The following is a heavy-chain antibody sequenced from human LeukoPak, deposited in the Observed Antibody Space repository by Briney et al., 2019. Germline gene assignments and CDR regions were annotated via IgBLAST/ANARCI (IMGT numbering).Heavy chain of an antibody. CDR2: INPSGGST. CDR1: GYTFTSYY. Sequence: GASVKVSCKASGYTFTSYYMHWVRHAPGQGLEWMGIINPSGGSTSYAQKFQGRVTMTRDTSTSTVYMELSSLRSEDTAVYYCASDRNTICGVVIYWFDPSGQGTLVTVSS. CDR3: ASDRNTICGVVIYWFDP. V-gene: IGHV1-46*01. J-gene: IGHJ5*02. D-gene: IGHD3-3*01.